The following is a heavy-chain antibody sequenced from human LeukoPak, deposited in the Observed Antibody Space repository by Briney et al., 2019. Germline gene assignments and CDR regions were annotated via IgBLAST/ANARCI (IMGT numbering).Heavy chain of an antibody. D-gene: IGHD6-19*01. CDR3: ARDRGFGSGWYYDAFDI. CDR2: IYSGGST. Sequence: GGSLRLSCAASGLTVSSNYMSWVRQAPGKGLEWVSVIYSGGSTYYADSVKGRFTVSRDNSKNTLYLQMNSLRADDTAVYYCARDRGFGSGWYYDAFDIWGQGTMVTVSS. CDR1: GLTVSSNY. J-gene: IGHJ3*02. V-gene: IGHV3-66*01.